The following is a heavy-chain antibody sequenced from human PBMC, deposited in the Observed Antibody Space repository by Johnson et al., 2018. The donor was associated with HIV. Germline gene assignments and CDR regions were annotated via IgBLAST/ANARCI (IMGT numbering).Heavy chain of an antibody. Sequence: VQLVESGGGLVQPRGSLRLSCAASGFIFSDSWMHWVRQAPGKGLVWVSRINKDGSATSYADSVKGRFTISRDNAKNTMYLQMNSLRAEDAAKYYCAKAQVLADECFNVWGQGTVVTVSS. J-gene: IGHJ3*01. V-gene: IGHV3-74*01. CDR1: GFIFSDSW. CDR3: AKAQVLADECFNV. D-gene: IGHD2-8*02. CDR2: INKDGSAT.